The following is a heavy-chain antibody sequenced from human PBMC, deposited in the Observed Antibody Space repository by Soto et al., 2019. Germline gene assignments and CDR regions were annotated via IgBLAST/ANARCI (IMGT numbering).Heavy chain of an antibody. J-gene: IGHJ4*02. V-gene: IGHV3-30*18. CDR1: GFTFSSYG. Sequence: GGSLRLSCAASGFTFSSYGMHWVRQAPGKGLEWVAVISYDGSNKYYADSVKGRFTISRDNSKNTLYLQMNSLRAEDTAVYYCAKDHYDFWSGSMGGLNYWGQGTLVTVSS. D-gene: IGHD3-3*01. CDR3: AKDHYDFWSGSMGGLNY. CDR2: ISYDGSNK.